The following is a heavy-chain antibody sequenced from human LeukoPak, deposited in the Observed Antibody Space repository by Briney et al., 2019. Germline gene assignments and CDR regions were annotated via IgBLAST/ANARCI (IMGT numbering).Heavy chain of an antibody. CDR1: GFTFSSYA. Sequence: GGSLRLSSAASGFTFSSYAMSWVRQAPGKGLEWVSAISGIGGSTYYADSVKGRFTISRDNSKNTMYLQMNSLRAEDTAVYYCAKEGYQLPTDYWGQGTLVTVSS. CDR2: ISGIGGST. J-gene: IGHJ4*02. CDR3: AKEGYQLPTDY. D-gene: IGHD2-2*01. V-gene: IGHV3-23*01.